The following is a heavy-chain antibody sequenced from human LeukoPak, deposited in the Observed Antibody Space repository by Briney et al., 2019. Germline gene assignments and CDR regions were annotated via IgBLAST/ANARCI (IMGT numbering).Heavy chain of an antibody. Sequence: SVKVSCKASGGTFSSYAISWVRQAPGQGLEWMGGIIPIFGTANYAQKFQGRVTITADESTSTAYMELSSLRSEDTAVYYCARDPPSWRELGQEAFDIWGQGTMVTVSS. CDR2: IIPIFGTA. D-gene: IGHD1-26*01. J-gene: IGHJ3*02. CDR1: GGTFSSYA. V-gene: IGHV1-69*13. CDR3: ARDPPSWRELGQEAFDI.